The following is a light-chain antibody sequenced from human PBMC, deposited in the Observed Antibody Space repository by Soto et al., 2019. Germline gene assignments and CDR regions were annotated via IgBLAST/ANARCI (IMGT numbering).Light chain of an antibody. CDR3: QQYYSYPLT. Sequence: AIRMTQSPSSLSASTGDRVTITCRASQGISSYLAWYQQKPGKAPKLLLYAASTLQSGVPSRFSGSGSGTDFTLTISCLQYEDFATYYCQQYYSYPLTFGGGTKVEIK. J-gene: IGKJ4*01. V-gene: IGKV1-8*01. CDR1: QGISSY. CDR2: AAS.